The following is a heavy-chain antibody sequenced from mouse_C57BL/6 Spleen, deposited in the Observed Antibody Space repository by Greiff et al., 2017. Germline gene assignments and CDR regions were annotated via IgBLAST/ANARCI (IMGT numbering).Heavy chain of an antibody. CDR1: GFTFSDYG. V-gene: IGHV5-17*01. Sequence: EVHLVESGGGLVKPGGSLKLSCAASGFTFSDYGMHWVRQAPEKGLEWVAYISSGSSTIYYADTVKGRFTISRDNAKNTLFLQMTSLRSEDTAMYYCARRSYYDYDDHYIDYWGQGTTLTVSS. CDR3: ARRSYYDYDDHYIDY. J-gene: IGHJ2*01. CDR2: ISSGSSTI. D-gene: IGHD2-4*01.